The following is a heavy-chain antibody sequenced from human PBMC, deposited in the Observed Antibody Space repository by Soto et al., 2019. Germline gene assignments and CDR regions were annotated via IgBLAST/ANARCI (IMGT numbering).Heavy chain of an antibody. D-gene: IGHD1-1*01. CDR1: GYSISSGYY. Sequence: PSETLSLTCAVSGYSISSGYYWGWIRQPPGKGLEWIGSIYHSGSTYYNPSLKSRVTISVDTSKNQFSLKLSSVTAADTAVYYCARVESGRVPPYYFDYWGQGTLVTVSS. CDR3: ARVESGRVPPYYFDY. V-gene: IGHV4-38-2*01. J-gene: IGHJ4*02. CDR2: IYHSGST.